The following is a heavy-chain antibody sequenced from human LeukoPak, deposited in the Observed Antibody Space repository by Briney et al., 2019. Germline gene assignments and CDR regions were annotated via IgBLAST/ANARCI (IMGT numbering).Heavy chain of an antibody. Sequence: GGSLRLSCAASGFTFSSYWMGWVRQAPGKGLEWVANIKQDGSEKYYVDSVKGRFTISRDNAKNSLYLQMNSLRAEDTAVYYCARDLYYDYVWGSYRHPGGYWGQGTLVTVSS. CDR1: GFTFSSYW. CDR3: ARDLYYDYVWGSYRHPGGY. CDR2: IKQDGSEK. V-gene: IGHV3-7*01. J-gene: IGHJ4*02. D-gene: IGHD3-16*02.